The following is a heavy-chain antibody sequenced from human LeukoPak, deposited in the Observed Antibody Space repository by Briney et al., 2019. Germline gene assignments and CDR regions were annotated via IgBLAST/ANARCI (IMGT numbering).Heavy chain of an antibody. Sequence: SETLSLTCTVSGGSISSYYWSWIRQPAGKGLEWIGRIYTSGSTNYNPSLKSRVTMSVDTSKNQFSLKLSSVTAADTAVYYCARVNKGSGSYEEYYYYYMDVWGKGTTVTISS. CDR1: GGSISSYY. J-gene: IGHJ6*03. CDR3: ARVNKGSGSYEEYYYYYMDV. CDR2: IYTSGST. D-gene: IGHD3-10*01. V-gene: IGHV4-4*07.